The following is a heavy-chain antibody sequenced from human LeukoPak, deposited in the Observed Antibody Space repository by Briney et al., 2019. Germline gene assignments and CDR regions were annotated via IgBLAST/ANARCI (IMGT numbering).Heavy chain of an antibody. V-gene: IGHV5-51*01. J-gene: IGHJ4*02. CDR1: GYSFTSYW. CDR2: IYPSNSDT. CDR3: ARWPTGSSSSYFDY. D-gene: IGHD6-6*01. Sequence: GASLKISCKGSGYSFTSYWIGWVRQMPGKGLEWMAIIYPSNSDTRYSPSFQGQVTISADKSISTAYLQWSSLKASDSAMYYCARWPTGSSSSYFDYWGQGTLVTVSS.